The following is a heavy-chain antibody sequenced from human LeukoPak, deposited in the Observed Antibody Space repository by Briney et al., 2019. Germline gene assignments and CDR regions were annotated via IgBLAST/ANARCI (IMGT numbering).Heavy chain of an antibody. J-gene: IGHJ6*03. CDR2: ISSSSSYI. Sequence: GGSLRLSCAASGFTFSSYSMNWVRQAPGKGLEWVSSISSSSSYIYYADSVKGRFTISRDNAKNSLYLQMNSLRAEDTAVYYCAGYCSSTSCYSNYYYYMDVWGKGTTVTVSS. CDR1: GFTFSSYS. D-gene: IGHD2-2*01. V-gene: IGHV3-21*01. CDR3: AGYCSSTSCYSNYYYYMDV.